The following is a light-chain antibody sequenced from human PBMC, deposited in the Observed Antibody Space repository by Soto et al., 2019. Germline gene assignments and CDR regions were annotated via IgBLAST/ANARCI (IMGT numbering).Light chain of an antibody. CDR3: GTWDSSLSAEV. J-gene: IGLJ3*02. V-gene: IGLV1-51*01. Sequence: QSVLTQPPSVSAAPGQKVTVSCSGSSSNIGNNDVSWYQQFPGTSPKLLIYDNYKRPSGIPYRFSGSKSGTSATLGITGLQTGDEADYYCGTWDSSLSAEVFGGGTKLTVL. CDR1: SSNIGNND. CDR2: DNY.